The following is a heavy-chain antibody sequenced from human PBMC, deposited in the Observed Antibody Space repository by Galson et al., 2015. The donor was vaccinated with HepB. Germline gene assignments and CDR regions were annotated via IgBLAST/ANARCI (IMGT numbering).Heavy chain of an antibody. CDR3: ARDHVGPGIYFDY. CDR2: INQNGGEK. V-gene: IGHV3-7*03. CDR1: GFTFSSHR. D-gene: IGHD1-26*01. Sequence: SLRLSCAASGFTFSSHRMSWVRQAPGKGLEWVANINQNGGEKYYVDSVKGRFTISRDNAKNSLYLQMDSLRAEDTAVYYCARDHVGPGIYFDYWGQGTLVTVSS. J-gene: IGHJ4*02.